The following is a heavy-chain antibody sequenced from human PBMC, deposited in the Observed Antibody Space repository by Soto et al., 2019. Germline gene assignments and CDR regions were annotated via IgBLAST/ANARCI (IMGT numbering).Heavy chain of an antibody. J-gene: IGHJ4*02. CDR3: AGGFGRSNFDY. CDR1: GGSISSRDSY. Sequence: PSETLSLTCTVSGGSISSRDSYWGWIRQPPGKGLEWIGSFHYSGSTYYNPSLKSRVTISVDTSKNQLSLRVTSVTAADTAVYYCAGGFGRSNFDYWGQGTLVTVSS. CDR2: FHYSGST. D-gene: IGHD3-16*01. V-gene: IGHV4-39*01.